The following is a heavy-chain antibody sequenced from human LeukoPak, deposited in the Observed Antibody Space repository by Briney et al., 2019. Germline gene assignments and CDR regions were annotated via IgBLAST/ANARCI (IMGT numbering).Heavy chain of an antibody. CDR1: GFTFSSYA. V-gene: IGHV3-23*01. J-gene: IGHJ3*02. CDR3: ARDQSSGWTGAFDI. D-gene: IGHD6-19*01. CDR2: ISDSGGST. Sequence: GGSLRLSCAASGFTFSSYAMSWVRQAPGKGLEWVSAISDSGGSTYYADSVKGRFTISRDNAKNSLYLQMNSLRAEDTAVYYCARDQSSGWTGAFDIWGQGTMVTVSS.